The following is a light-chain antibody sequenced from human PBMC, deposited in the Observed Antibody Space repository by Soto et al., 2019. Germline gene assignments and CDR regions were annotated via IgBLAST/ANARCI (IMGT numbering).Light chain of an antibody. Sequence: QSVLTQPPSASGTPGQRVTISCSGSSSNIGINTVNLYQQLPGTAPKLLIYSSNQRPSGVPDRFSGSKSGTSASPAISGLQSEDEADYYCAAWDDSLNGPVFGTGTKLTVL. V-gene: IGLV1-44*01. CDR3: AAWDDSLNGPV. CDR2: SSN. CDR1: SSNIGINT. J-gene: IGLJ1*01.